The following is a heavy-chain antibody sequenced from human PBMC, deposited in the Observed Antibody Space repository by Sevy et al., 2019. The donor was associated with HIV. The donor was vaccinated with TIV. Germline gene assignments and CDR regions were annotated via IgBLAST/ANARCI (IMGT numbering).Heavy chain of an antibody. D-gene: IGHD4-17*01. J-gene: IGHJ3*02. Sequence: GGSLRLSCAASGFTVSSNYMSWVRQAPGKGLEWVSVIYSGGSTYYADSVKGRFTISRDNSKNTLYLQMNSLRAEDTAVCYCARESRTVTLRGGAFDIWGQGTMVTVSS. V-gene: IGHV3-53*01. CDR1: GFTVSSNY. CDR3: ARESRTVTLRGGAFDI. CDR2: IYSGGST.